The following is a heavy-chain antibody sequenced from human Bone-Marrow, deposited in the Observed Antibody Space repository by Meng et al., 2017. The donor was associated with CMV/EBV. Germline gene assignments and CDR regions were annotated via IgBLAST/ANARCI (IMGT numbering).Heavy chain of an antibody. Sequence: SESLSLTCTVSGGTISSSSYYWGWLRQPPGKGLEWIGSIYYSGSTYYNASVKGRFTISVDTSKNQFYLKLSTVTAADTAVYYCARHIGGLGYYYGMDVWGQGTMVTVSS. D-gene: IGHD3-16*01. CDR1: GGTISSSSYY. V-gene: IGHV4-39*01. CDR2: IYYSGST. J-gene: IGHJ6*02. CDR3: ARHIGGLGYYYGMDV.